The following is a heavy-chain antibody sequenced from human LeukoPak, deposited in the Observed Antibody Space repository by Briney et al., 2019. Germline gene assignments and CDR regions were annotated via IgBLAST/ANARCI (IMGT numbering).Heavy chain of an antibody. CDR2: FDPEDGET. CDR3: ATSHSGSYRPFDY. D-gene: IGHD1-26*01. V-gene: IGHV1-24*01. J-gene: IGHJ4*02. Sequence: ASVNVSCKVSGYTLTELSMHWVRQAPGKGLEWMGGFDPEDGETIYAQKFQGKVTMTEDTSTDTAYMELSSLRTEDTAVYYCATSHSGSYRPFDYWGQGTLVTVSS. CDR1: GYTLTELS.